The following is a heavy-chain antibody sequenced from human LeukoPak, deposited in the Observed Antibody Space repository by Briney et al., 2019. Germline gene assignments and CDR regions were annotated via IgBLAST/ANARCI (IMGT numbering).Heavy chain of an antibody. CDR1: GGSISSYY. D-gene: IGHD6-19*01. J-gene: IGHJ1*01. CDR3: ARRQWLVARGFQH. CDR2: IYTSGST. V-gene: IGHV4-4*07. Sequence: PSETLSLTCTVSGGSISSYYWSWIRQPAGKGLEWIGRIYTSGSTNYNPSLKSRVTISVDTSKNQFSLKLSSVTAADTAVYYCARRQWLVARGFQHWGQGTLVTVSS.